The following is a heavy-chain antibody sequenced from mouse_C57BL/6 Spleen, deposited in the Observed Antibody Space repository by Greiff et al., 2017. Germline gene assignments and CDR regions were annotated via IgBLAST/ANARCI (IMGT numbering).Heavy chain of an antibody. CDR3: VVITTVVGVDYYAMDY. V-gene: IGHV10-1*01. CDR2: IRSKSNNYAT. CDR1: GFSFNTYA. Sequence: EVKLVESGGGLVQPKGSLKLSCAASGFSFNTYAMNWVRQAPGKGLEWVARIRSKSNNYATYYADSVKDRFTISRDDSESMLYLQMNNLKTEDTAMYYCVVITTVVGVDYYAMDYWGQGTSVTVSS. J-gene: IGHJ4*01. D-gene: IGHD1-1*01.